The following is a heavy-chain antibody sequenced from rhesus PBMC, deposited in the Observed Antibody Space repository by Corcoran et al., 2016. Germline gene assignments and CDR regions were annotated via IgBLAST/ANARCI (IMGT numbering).Heavy chain of an antibody. D-gene: IGHD3-16*01. Sequence: QLQLQESGPGLVKPSETLSVTCAVSGGSISSSYWSWIRQAPGKGLEWMGYIIGSGSHTNSTPSPKGRVALSVDTSTTPLSLKLSSVTAADTAVYYCARASGYYSGSYNYWGQGVLVTVSS. V-gene: IGHV4-169*01. CDR1: GGSISSSY. CDR3: ARASGYYSGSYNY. CDR2: IIGSGSHT. J-gene: IGHJ4*01.